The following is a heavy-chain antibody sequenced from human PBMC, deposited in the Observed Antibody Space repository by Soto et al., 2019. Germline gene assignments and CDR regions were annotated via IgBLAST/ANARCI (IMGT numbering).Heavy chain of an antibody. Sequence: SVKVSCKASGGTFSSYAISWVRQAPGQGLEWMGGIIPIFGAANYAQKFQGRVTITADESTSTAYMELSSLRSEDTAVYYCARDLGGGSYYVDYYYGMDVWGQGTTVTVSS. D-gene: IGHD1-26*01. CDR1: GGTFSSYA. J-gene: IGHJ6*02. CDR3: ARDLGGGSYYVDYYYGMDV. V-gene: IGHV1-69*13. CDR2: IIPIFGAA.